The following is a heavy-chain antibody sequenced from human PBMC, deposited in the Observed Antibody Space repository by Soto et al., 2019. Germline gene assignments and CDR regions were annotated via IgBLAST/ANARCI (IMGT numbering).Heavy chain of an antibody. CDR3: AKHSSSWYLTNWFDP. V-gene: IGHV1-69*01. CDR1: GGTFSSYA. Sequence: QVQLVQSGAEVKKPGYSVKVSCKASGGTFSSYAISWVRQAPGQGLEWMGGIIPIFGTANYAQKFQGRVTITADESTSTAYMELSSLRSEDTAVYYCAKHSSSWYLTNWFDPGGQGTLVTVSS. D-gene: IGHD6-13*01. J-gene: IGHJ5*02. CDR2: IIPIFGTA.